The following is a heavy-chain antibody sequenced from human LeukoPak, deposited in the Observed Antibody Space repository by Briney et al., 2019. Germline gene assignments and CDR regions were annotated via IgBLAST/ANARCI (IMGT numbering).Heavy chain of an antibody. D-gene: IGHD2-15*01. CDR3: ARVTICPGGSCYEDY. CDR2: IYYSGST. Sequence: SETLSLTCAVYGGSFSGYYWSWIRQHPGKGLEWIGYIYYSGSTYYNPSLKSRVTISVDTSKNQFSLKLSSVTAADTAVYYRARVTICPGGSCYEDYWGQGTLVTVSS. V-gene: IGHV4-31*11. J-gene: IGHJ4*02. CDR1: GGSFSGYY.